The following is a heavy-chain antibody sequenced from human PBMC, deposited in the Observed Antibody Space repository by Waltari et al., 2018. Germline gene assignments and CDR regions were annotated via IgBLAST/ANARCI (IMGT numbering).Heavy chain of an antibody. CDR2: IYSGGST. Sequence: QVQLVESGGGVVQPGRSLRLSCAASGFTFSSYGMHWVRQAPGKGLEWVSVIYSGGSTYYADSVKGRFTISRDNSKNTLYLQMNSLRAEDTAVYYCARGYPFSFYGSGTYYNVYDYWGQGTLVTVSS. D-gene: IGHD3-10*01. CDR3: ARGYPFSFYGSGTYYNVYDY. J-gene: IGHJ4*02. V-gene: IGHV3-NL1*01. CDR1: GFTFSSYG.